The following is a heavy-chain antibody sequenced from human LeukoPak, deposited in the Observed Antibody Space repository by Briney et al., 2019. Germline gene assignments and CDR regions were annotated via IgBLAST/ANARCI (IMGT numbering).Heavy chain of an antibody. CDR2: INSDGSWT. V-gene: IGHV3-74*01. CDR3: VSFYETY. Sequence: WGSLRPSCAASGNYWMHWVRQAPGKGLVWVSHINSDGSWTSYADSVKGRFTVSKDNAKNTVYLQMNNLRVEDTAVYYCVSFYETYWGRGTLVTVSS. D-gene: IGHD2-2*01. J-gene: IGHJ4*02. CDR1: GNYW.